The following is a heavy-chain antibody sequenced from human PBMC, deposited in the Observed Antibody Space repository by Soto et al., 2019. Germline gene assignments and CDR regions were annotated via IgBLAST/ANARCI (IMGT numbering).Heavy chain of an antibody. CDR3: ARDVGYGLIDY. D-gene: IGHD5-18*01. CDR2: INAYNGNT. V-gene: IGHV1-18*01. CDR1: GYTFTSYG. J-gene: IGHJ4*02. Sequence: QVQLVQSGAEVKKPGASVKVSCKASGYTFTSYGISWVRQAPGQGLEWMGWINAYNGNTNYAQKFQGRVTMTTDTPTSTASMELRSLRSDDTAVYYCARDVGYGLIDYWGQGTLVTVSS.